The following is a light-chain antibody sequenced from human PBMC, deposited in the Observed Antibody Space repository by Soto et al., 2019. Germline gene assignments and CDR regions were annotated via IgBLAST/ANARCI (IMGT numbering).Light chain of an antibody. CDR2: DAS. J-gene: IGKJ5*01. V-gene: IGKV3-11*01. CDR1: QSVRSY. Sequence: EIVLTQSPATLSLSPGERATLSCRASQSVRSYLAWYQQKPGQAPRLLIYDASNRATGIPARFSGSGSGTDFTLTISSLVPEDFAVYYCQQRSSWPSITFGQGTRLEIK. CDR3: QQRSSWPSIT.